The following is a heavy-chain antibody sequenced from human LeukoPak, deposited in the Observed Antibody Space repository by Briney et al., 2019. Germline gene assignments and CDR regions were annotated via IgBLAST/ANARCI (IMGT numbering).Heavy chain of an antibody. V-gene: IGHV4-34*01. D-gene: IGHD1-7*01. CDR2: VNRSGST. J-gene: IGHJ4*02. CDR3: ARVLTGTLDY. Sequence: SETLSLTCAVSGVSFSDHYWSWIRQPPGKGLEWIEEVNRSGSTNSNPSLKSRVTVSVGTSKNQFSLNLSSVTAADTGVYYCARVLTGTLDYWGQGILVTVSS. CDR1: GVSFSDHY.